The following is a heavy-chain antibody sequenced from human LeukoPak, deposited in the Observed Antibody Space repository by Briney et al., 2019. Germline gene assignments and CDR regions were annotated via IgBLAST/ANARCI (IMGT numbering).Heavy chain of an antibody. J-gene: IGHJ5*02. CDR3: TKLSHVAGAPKVSWFDP. CDR2: IYHTGAT. V-gene: IGHV4-38-2*02. CDR1: AYSISDGFL. Sequence: SGTLSLTRTVSAYSISDGFLWGWIRRPPGKGLEWIASIYHTGATYYNPSLKSRVTASVDTSKNQFSLSLSSATAADTAVYYCTKLSHVAGAPKVSWFDPWGLGTLVTVSS. D-gene: IGHD1-26*01.